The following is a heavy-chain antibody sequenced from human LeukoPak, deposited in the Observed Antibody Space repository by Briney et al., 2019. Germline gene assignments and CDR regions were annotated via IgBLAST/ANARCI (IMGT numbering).Heavy chain of an antibody. V-gene: IGHV3-23*01. J-gene: IGHJ4*02. CDR3: ANLRASYYYGSGGSAYYFDY. CDR1: GFTFSSSA. Sequence: GGFLRLSCAASGFTFSSSAMSWVRQVPGKGLEWVSGISASGGSTNYADSVRGRFTIPRDNSKNTLYLQMHSLRAEDTAVYYCANLRASYYYGSGGSAYYFDYWGQGTLVTVSS. CDR2: ISASGGST. D-gene: IGHD3-10*01.